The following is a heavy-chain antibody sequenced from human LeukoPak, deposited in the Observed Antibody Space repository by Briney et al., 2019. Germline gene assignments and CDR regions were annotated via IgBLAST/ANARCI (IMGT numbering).Heavy chain of an antibody. D-gene: IGHD6-19*01. CDR1: GGSISSYY. V-gene: IGHV4-59*08. Sequence: SETLSLICTVSGGSISSYYWSWIRHPPGPVLEWIGYIYYSGSTNYNPSLKSRVTISVDTSKNQFSLKLSSVTAADTAVYYCARTVAGWFDPWGQGTLVTVSS. J-gene: IGHJ5*02. CDR3: ARTVAGWFDP. CDR2: IYYSGST.